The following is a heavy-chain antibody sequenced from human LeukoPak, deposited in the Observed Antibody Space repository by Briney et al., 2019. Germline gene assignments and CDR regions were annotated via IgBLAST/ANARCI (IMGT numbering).Heavy chain of an antibody. CDR2: IWYDGSNK. J-gene: IGHJ4*02. V-gene: IGHV3-33*01. CDR3: ARDIEDRSGYYYDY. D-gene: IGHD3-22*01. CDR1: GFTFSSYG. Sequence: GGSLRLSCAASGFTFSSYGMHWVRQAPGKGLEWAAVIWYDGSNKYYADSVKGRSTISRDNSKNTLYLQMNSLRAEDTAVYYCARDIEDRSGYYYDYWGQGTLVTVSS.